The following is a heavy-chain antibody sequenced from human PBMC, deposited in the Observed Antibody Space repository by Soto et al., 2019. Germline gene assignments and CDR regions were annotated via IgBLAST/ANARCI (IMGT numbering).Heavy chain of an antibody. V-gene: IGHV1-18*01. Sequence: VQLVQSGAEVKKPGASVKVSCKTSGYIFSNYGISWIRQAPGQGLEWMGWIGPYTGNTDSAQSFQDRATLITDTSPSTAHTERRSLRPDDTAVYYCARVTYSESAGGPPWLAPWGQGSLVTVSS. CDR3: ARVTYSESAGGPPWLAP. J-gene: IGHJ5*02. CDR2: IGPYTGNT. D-gene: IGHD3-22*01. CDR1: GYIFSNYG.